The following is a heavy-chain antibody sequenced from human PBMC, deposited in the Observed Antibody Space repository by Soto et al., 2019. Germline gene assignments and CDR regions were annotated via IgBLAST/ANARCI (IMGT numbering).Heavy chain of an antibody. V-gene: IGHV3-30*03. Sequence: QVQLVESGGGVVQPGRSLRLSCAASGFTFSHYGIHWVRQAPGKGLEWVAVISYDGSNKHYADSVKGRFTVSRDNSKNTLYLQMNSLRAEDTAAYFCARYSGKYQGPIDYWGQGTLVTVSS. CDR2: ISYDGSNK. D-gene: IGHD1-26*01. J-gene: IGHJ4*02. CDR1: GFTFSHYG. CDR3: ARYSGKYQGPIDY.